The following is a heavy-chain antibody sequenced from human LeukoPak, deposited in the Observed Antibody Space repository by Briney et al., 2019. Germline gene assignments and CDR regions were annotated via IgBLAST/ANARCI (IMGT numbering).Heavy chain of an antibody. CDR2: IYHSGST. J-gene: IGHJ3*02. Sequence: SETLSLTCTVSGYSISSGYYWGWIRQPPGKGLEWIGSIYHSGSTYYNPSLKSRVTISVDTSKNQFSLKLSSVTATDTAVYFCARYAYSSSWFGASDAFDIWGQGTMVTVSS. CDR1: GYSISSGYY. D-gene: IGHD6-13*01. CDR3: ARYAYSSSWFGASDAFDI. V-gene: IGHV4-38-2*02.